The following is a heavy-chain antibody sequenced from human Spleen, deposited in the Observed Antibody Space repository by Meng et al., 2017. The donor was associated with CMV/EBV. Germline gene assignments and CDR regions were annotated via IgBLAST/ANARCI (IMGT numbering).Heavy chain of an antibody. V-gene: IGHV3-66*02. CDR1: GFTFNNYA. J-gene: IGHJ5*02. D-gene: IGHD3-16*01. CDR3: ARVWGWFDP. CDR2: LYGGGTT. Sequence: LRLSCAASGFTFNNYAMTWVRQAPGKGLEWVSVLYGGGTTHYADSVKGRFTVSRDNSKNTVYLEMNSLRPEDTAVYFCARVWGWFDPWGQGTLVTVSS.